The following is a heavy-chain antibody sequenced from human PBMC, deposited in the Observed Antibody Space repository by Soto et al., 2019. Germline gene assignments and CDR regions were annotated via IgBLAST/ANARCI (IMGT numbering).Heavy chain of an antibody. CDR2: MNPNSGNT. J-gene: IGHJ3*02. CDR1: GYTFTSYD. D-gene: IGHD2-15*01. CDR3: ARGGYCSVGSCYDAFDI. V-gene: IGHV1-8*01. Sequence: QVQLVQSGAEVKKPGASVKVSCKASGYTFTSYDINWVRQATGQGLEWMGWMNPNSGNTGDAQKFQGRVTMTRHTSISTAYMELSSLRSEDTAVYYCARGGYCSVGSCYDAFDIWGQGTMVTVSS.